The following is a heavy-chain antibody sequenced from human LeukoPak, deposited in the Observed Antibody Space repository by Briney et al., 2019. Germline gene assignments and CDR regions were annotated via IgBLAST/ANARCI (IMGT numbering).Heavy chain of an antibody. Sequence: PGGSLRLSCAASGFTFSSYAMSWVRQALGKGLEWVSAISGGGPGTYYADSVKGRFTISRDNSKNTLYLQMNSLRAEDTAVYYCAKKKTGTTKAFDCWGQGTLVTVSS. CDR2: ISGGGPGT. CDR1: GFTFSSYA. CDR3: AKKKTGTTKAFDC. V-gene: IGHV3-23*01. D-gene: IGHD4-11*01. J-gene: IGHJ4*02.